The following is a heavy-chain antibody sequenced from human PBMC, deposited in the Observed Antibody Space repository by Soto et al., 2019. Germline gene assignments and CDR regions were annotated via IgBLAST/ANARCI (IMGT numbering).Heavy chain of an antibody. J-gene: IGHJ6*02. D-gene: IGHD2-2*01. CDR3: ARSQGSSTSLEIYYYYYYGMDV. Sequence: QVQLVQSGAEVKKPGSSVKVSCKASGGTFSSYAISWVRQAPGQGLEWMGGIIPIPGTANYAQKFQGRVTITADESTSTAYMELSSLRSEDMAVYYCARSQGSSTSLEIYYYYYYGMDVWGQGTMVTVSS. V-gene: IGHV1-69*01. CDR1: GGTFSSYA. CDR2: IIPIPGTA.